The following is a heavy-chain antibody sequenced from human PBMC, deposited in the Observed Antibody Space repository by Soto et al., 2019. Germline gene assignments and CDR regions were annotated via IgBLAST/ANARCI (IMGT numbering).Heavy chain of an antibody. D-gene: IGHD6-6*01. CDR3: ARQSQLSLPRFDP. J-gene: IGHJ5*02. CDR1: GGSFSGYY. CDR2: INHSGST. V-gene: IGHV4-34*01. Sequence: PSETLSLTCAVYGGSFSGYYWSWIRQPPGKGLEWIGEINHSGSTNYNPSLKSRVTISVDTSKNQFSLKLSSVTAADTAVYYCARQSQLSLPRFDPWGQGTLVTVPS.